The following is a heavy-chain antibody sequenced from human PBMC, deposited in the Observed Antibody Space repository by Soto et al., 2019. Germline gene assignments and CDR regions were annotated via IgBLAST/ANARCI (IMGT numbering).Heavy chain of an antibody. CDR2: ISYDGSNK. Sequence: GGSLRLSCAASGFTFSSYGMHWVRQAPGKGLEWVAVISYDGSNKYYADSVKGRFTISRDNSKNTLYLQMNSLRAEDTAVYYCARDLVEVLSNKYYYYYGMDVWGQGTTVTVSS. D-gene: IGHD3-16*02. J-gene: IGHJ6*02. CDR1: GFTFSSYG. V-gene: IGHV3-30*03. CDR3: ARDLVEVLSNKYYYYYGMDV.